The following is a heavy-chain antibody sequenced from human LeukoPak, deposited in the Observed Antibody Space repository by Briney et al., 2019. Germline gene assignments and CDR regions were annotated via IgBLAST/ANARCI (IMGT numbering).Heavy chain of an antibody. CDR1: GVSISTSRYY. D-gene: IGHD3-10*01. J-gene: IGHJ4*02. CDR3: AREGYGSGTSFDY. Sequence: SSETLSLTCSVSGVSISTSRYYWGWIRQPPGKGLEWIGNIYYTGPTYYNASLESRVTISLDTSKNQFFLKLSSVTAADTAVYYCAREGYGSGTSFDYWGQGTLVTVSS. V-gene: IGHV4-39*07. CDR2: IYYTGPT.